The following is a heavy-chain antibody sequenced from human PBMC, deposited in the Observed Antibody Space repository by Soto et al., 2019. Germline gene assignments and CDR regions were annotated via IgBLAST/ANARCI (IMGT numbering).Heavy chain of an antibody. CDR1: GFTFSSYG. Sequence: GGSLRLSCAASGFTFSSYGMHWVRQAPGKGLEWVAVIWYDGSNKYYADSVKGRFTISRDNSKNTLYLQMNSLRAEDTAVYYCARGSFVKTRQMPEYYFDYWGQGTLVTVSS. D-gene: IGHD2-2*01. J-gene: IGHJ4*02. CDR2: IWYDGSNK. CDR3: ARGSFVKTRQMPEYYFDY. V-gene: IGHV3-33*01.